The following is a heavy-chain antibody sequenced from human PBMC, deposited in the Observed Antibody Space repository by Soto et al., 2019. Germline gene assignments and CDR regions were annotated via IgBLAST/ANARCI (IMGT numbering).Heavy chain of an antibody. Sequence: QVQLQESGPGLVKPSETLSLTCTVSGGSIIGYYWSWIRQPPGKGLEWIGYIYYSGNTKYNPSLKRRVTIPVDTSESHFSLKLTSVTAADTAVYYCARHVANGFTFDVWGRGSLVTVSS. CDR3: ARHVANGFTFDV. V-gene: IGHV4-59*08. J-gene: IGHJ2*01. CDR1: GGSIIGYY. D-gene: IGHD2-21*01. CDR2: IYYSGNT.